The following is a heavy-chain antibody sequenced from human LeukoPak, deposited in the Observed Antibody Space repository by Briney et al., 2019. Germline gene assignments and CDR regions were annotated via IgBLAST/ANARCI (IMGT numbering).Heavy chain of an antibody. CDR1: GGSIGSYY. Sequence: SETLSLTCTVSGGSIGSYYWGWIRQPPGKGLEWIGYIYYSGSTNYNPSLKSRVTISIDTSKNQFSLKLSSVTAADTAVYYCARRDCSSASCSFDYWGQGTLVTVSS. CDR2: IYYSGST. V-gene: IGHV4-59*01. CDR3: ARRDCSSASCSFDY. D-gene: IGHD2-2*01. J-gene: IGHJ4*02.